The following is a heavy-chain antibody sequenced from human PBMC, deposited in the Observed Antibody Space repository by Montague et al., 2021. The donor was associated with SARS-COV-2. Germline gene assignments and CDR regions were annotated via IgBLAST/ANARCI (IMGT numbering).Heavy chain of an antibody. V-gene: IGHV4-34*01. CDR3: ACGEITTRGLIYYYGMDV. CDR1: GGSFSVSGYY. Sequence: SETLSLTCAVYGGSFSVSGYYWSWIRQPPGKGLEWIGEISHSGSTNYNPSLKSRVTISIDTSKNQFSLKLSSVTAADTAVYYCACGEITTRGLIYYYGMDVWGQGTTVTVSS. D-gene: IGHD4-11*01. CDR2: ISHSGST. J-gene: IGHJ6*02.